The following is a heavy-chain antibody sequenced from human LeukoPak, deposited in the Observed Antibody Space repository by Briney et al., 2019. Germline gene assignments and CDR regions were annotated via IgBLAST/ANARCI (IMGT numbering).Heavy chain of an antibody. J-gene: IGHJ3*01. CDR3: AKSRDPLQLWLPDYDV. CDR1: GFTFNDNV. CDR2: ITGKSSGT. D-gene: IGHD5-18*01. V-gene: IGHV3-23*05. Sequence: GGSLRPSCSASGFTFNDNVMSWVRQAPGKGLEWVSSITGKSSGTFSADSVKGRFTISRDNSKNTLFLQMDSLRADDTAMYYCAKSRDPLQLWLPDYDVWGQGTMVTVSS.